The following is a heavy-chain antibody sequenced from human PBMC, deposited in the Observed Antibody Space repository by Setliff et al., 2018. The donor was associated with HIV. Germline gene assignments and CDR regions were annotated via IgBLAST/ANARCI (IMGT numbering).Heavy chain of an antibody. CDR1: GGTFSSYG. D-gene: IGHD4-17*01. J-gene: IGHJ6*03. Sequence: GASVKVSCKASGGTFSSYGVNWVRQAPGQGLEWMGGIFPFFGSANYAQKFQGRVTITADVSTSTIYMELSSLTSEDTAGYYCARGADGDYRYYMDVWGRGTTVTVSS. CDR2: IFPFFGSA. V-gene: IGHV1-69*13. CDR3: ARGADGDYRYYMDV.